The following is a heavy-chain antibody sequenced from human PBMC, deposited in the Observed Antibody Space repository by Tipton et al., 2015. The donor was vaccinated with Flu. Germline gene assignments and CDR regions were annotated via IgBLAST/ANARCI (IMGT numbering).Heavy chain of an antibody. CDR2: IDYDRSNK. V-gene: IGHV3-33*01. CDR1: GFTFGSYG. Sequence: SGFTFGSYGMHWVRQAPGKGLEWVAFIDYDRSNKDYADSVKGRFTISRDNFKKTLYLEMNSLRVEDTAVYYCARVFESYAFDYWGQGTLVTVSS. J-gene: IGHJ4*02. D-gene: IGHD3-16*01. CDR3: ARVFESYAFDY.